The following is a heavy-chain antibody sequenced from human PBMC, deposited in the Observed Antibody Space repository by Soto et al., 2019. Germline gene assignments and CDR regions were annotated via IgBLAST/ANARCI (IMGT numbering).Heavy chain of an antibody. V-gene: IGHV3-9*01. CDR3: ARDLGSGYDWYYFEY. Sequence: EVQLVESGGGLVQPGRSLTLSCAASGFTFDDYAMHWVRQAPGKGPEWVSGISWNGRLGYGDSVKGRFTISRDNDRNSLYLQMNSLRPEDTARYYCARDLGSGYDWYYFEYWGQGILVTVSS. D-gene: IGHD5-12*01. CDR2: ISWNGRL. J-gene: IGHJ4*02. CDR1: GFTFDDYA.